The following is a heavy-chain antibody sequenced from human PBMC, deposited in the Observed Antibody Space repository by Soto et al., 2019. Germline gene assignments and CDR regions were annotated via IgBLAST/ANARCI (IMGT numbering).Heavy chain of an antibody. J-gene: IGHJ6*02. CDR2: INHSGST. Sequence: TLSLTCAVYGGSFSGYYWSWIRQPPGKGLEWIGEINHSGSTNYNPSLKSRVTISVDTSKNQFSLKLSSVTAADTAVYYCARLAVAASRFYYYYGMDVWGQGTTVTVSS. CDR3: ARLAVAASRFYYYYGMDV. V-gene: IGHV4-34*01. CDR1: GGSFSGYY. D-gene: IGHD6-19*01.